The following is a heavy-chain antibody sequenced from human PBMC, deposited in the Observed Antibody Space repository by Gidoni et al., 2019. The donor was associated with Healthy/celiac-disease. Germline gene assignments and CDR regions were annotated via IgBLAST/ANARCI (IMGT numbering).Heavy chain of an antibody. D-gene: IGHD3-9*01. Sequence: EVQLVESGGGLVQPGGSLRLSCAASGFTFSSYAMHWVRQAPGKGLEYVSAISSNGGSTYYANSVKGRFTISRDNSKNTLYLQMGSLRAEDMAVYYCARNWANFDWLLSEFDGMDVWGQGTTVTVSS. J-gene: IGHJ6*02. CDR2: ISSNGGST. V-gene: IGHV3-64*01. CDR1: GFTFSSYA. CDR3: ARNWANFDWLLSEFDGMDV.